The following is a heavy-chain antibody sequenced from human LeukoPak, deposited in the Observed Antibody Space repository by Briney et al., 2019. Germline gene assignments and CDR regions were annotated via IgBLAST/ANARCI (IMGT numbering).Heavy chain of an antibody. Sequence: PGGSLRLSCEASGFTFDDYGLSWVRQAPGKGLEWVSGINWNGDNTDYTDSVKGRFTISRDSAKSSLYLQMNSLRAEDTALYYCARSASWGFSYFDYWGQGTLVTVSS. D-gene: IGHD2-2*01. J-gene: IGHJ4*02. V-gene: IGHV3-20*04. CDR1: GFTFDDYG. CDR2: INWNGDNT. CDR3: ARSASWGFSYFDY.